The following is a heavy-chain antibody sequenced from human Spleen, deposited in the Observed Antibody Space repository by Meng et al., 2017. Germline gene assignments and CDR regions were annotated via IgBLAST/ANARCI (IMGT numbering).Heavy chain of an antibody. CDR1: GYSFTHHG. CDR3: TREAYSTEGKHFLH. D-gene: IGHD2/OR15-2a*01. J-gene: IGHJ1*01. V-gene: IGHV1-2*06. Sequence: QVQLVQSGVEVKKPGALEKVYCKASGYSFTHHGITWVRQGPGQGLEWMGRINPSSGNTKYEQKFQGRVTMTRDMSIGTIYMELNSLKSDDTAVYYCTREAYSTEGKHFLHWGQGTLVTVSS. CDR2: INPSSGNT.